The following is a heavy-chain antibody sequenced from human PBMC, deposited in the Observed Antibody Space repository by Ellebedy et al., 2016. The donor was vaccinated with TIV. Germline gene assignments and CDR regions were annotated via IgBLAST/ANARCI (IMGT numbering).Heavy chain of an antibody. V-gene: IGHV4-31*03. CDR1: GGSISSGGYY. J-gene: IGHJ3*02. Sequence: SETLSLTXTVSGGSISSGGYYWSWIRQHPGKGLEWIGYIYYSGSTYYNPSLKSRVTISVDTSKNQFSLKLSSVTAADTAVYYCARGLIGVGVTVTTIDAFDIWGQGTMVTVSS. CDR3: ARGLIGVGVTVTTIDAFDI. CDR2: IYYSGST. D-gene: IGHD4-17*01.